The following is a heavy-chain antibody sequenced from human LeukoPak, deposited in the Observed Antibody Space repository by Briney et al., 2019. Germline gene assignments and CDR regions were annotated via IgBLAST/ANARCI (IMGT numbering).Heavy chain of an antibody. J-gene: IGHJ6*03. D-gene: IGHD3-10*01. V-gene: IGHV3-23*01. CDR1: GFTFSSYG. CDR2: ISGSGGST. Sequence: GGSLRLSCAASGFTFSSYGMSWVRQAPGKGLEWVSAISGSGGSTYYADSVKGRFTISRDNSKNTLYLQMNSLRAEDTAVYYCAKLAGIWFGELLHYYYYYMDVWGKGTTVTISS. CDR3: AKLAGIWFGELLHYYYYYMDV.